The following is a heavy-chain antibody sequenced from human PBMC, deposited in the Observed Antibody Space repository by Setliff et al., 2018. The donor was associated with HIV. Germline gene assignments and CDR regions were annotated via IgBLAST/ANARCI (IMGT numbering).Heavy chain of an antibody. J-gene: IGHJ3*02. V-gene: IGHV1-18*01. CDR1: GYTFTSYG. D-gene: IGHD3-22*01. Sequence: GASVKVSCKASGYTFTSYGISWVRQAPGQGLEWMGWISAYNGNTNYAQKLQGRVTMTTDTSTSTAYMELNILRTEDTAVYYCATKYYDSSGQPSDAFDIWGQGTVVTVSS. CDR2: ISAYNGNT. CDR3: ATKYYDSSGQPSDAFDI.